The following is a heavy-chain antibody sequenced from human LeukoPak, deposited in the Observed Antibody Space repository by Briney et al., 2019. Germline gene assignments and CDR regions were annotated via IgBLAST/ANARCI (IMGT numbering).Heavy chain of an antibody. CDR3: ARDHEERLGYSYGYVY. CDR1: GFTFSSYG. J-gene: IGHJ4*02. V-gene: IGHV3-33*01. Sequence: GRSLRLSCAASGFTFSSYGMHWVRQAPGKGLEWVAVIWYDGSNKYYADSVKGRFTISRDNSKNTLYLQMNSLRAEDTAVYYCARDHEERLGYSYGYVYWGQGTLVTVSS. CDR2: IWYDGSNK. D-gene: IGHD5-18*01.